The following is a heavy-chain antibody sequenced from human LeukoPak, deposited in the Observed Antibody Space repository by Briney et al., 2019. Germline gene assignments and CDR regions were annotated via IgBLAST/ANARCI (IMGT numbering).Heavy chain of an antibody. CDR3: ARVEVGGYCSSTSCPLFDY. D-gene: IGHD2-2*03. CDR1: GYTFTSYG. Sequence: ASVKVSCKASGYTFTSYGISWVRQAPGQGLEWMGWISAYNGNTNYAQKLQGRVTMTTDTSTSTAYMELRSLRSDDTAVYYCARVEVGGYCSSTSCPLFDYWGQGTLVTVSS. J-gene: IGHJ4*02. CDR2: ISAYNGNT. V-gene: IGHV1-18*01.